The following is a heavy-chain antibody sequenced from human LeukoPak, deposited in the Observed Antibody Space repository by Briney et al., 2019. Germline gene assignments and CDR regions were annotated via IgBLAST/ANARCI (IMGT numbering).Heavy chain of an antibody. CDR3: ARHDSAMVVGGY. J-gene: IGHJ4*02. V-gene: IGHV4-39*01. CDR1: GGSISSSSYY. D-gene: IGHD3-22*01. Sequence: SETLSLTCTVSGGSISSSSYYWGWIRRPPGKGLEWIGSIYYSGSTYYNPSLKSRVTISVDTSKNQFSLKLSSVTAADTAVYYCARHDSAMVVGGYWGQGTLVTVSS. CDR2: IYYSGST.